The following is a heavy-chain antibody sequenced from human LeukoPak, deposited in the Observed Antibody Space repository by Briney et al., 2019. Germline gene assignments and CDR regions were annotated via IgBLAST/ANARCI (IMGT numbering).Heavy chain of an antibody. V-gene: IGHV3-23*01. J-gene: IGHJ4*02. D-gene: IGHD2-2*01. CDR1: GFTFSSYA. CDR3: AKLHLPDIVVVPGDFDY. Sequence: GGSLRLSCAASGFTFSSYAMSWVRQAPGKGLEWVSAISGSGGSTYYADSVEGRFTISRDNSKNTLYLQMNSLRAEDTAVYYCAKLHLPDIVVVPGDFDYWGQGTLVTVSS. CDR2: ISGSGGST.